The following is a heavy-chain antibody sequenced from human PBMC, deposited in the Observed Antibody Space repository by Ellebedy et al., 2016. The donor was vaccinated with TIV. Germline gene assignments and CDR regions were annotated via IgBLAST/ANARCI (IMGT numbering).Heavy chain of an antibody. CDR1: GFTFSSYA. V-gene: IGHV3-23*01. J-gene: IGHJ4*02. CDR3: AKDSGRDGDFYY. Sequence: GESLKISCAASGFTFSSYAMTWVRQAPGKGLQWVSSSGSDGRTYYADSVKGRFTNSRDNSKNTRFLQMNSLRAEDTAVYYCAKDSGRDGDFYYWGQGALVTVSS. D-gene: IGHD4-17*01. CDR2: SSGSDGRT.